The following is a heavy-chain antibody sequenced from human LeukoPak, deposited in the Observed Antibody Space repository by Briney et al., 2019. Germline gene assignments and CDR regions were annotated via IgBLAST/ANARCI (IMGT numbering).Heavy chain of an antibody. CDR2: IIPIFGTA. J-gene: IGHJ5*02. CDR1: GGTFSSYA. CDR3: ARLSSIAARGEWFDP. V-gene: IGHV1-69*13. D-gene: IGHD6-6*01. Sequence: SVKVSCKASGGTFSSYAISWVRQAPGQGLEWMGGIIPIFGTANYAQKFQGRVTITADESTSTDYMERSSLRAEDTAVYYCARLSSIAARGEWFDPWGQGTLVTVSS.